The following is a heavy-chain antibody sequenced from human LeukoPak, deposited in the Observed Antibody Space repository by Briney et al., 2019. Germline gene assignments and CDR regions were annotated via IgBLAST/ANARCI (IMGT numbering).Heavy chain of an antibody. CDR1: GVTFSSYA. J-gene: IGHJ4*02. CDR3: AKGAPGSEAVAGDFDC. D-gene: IGHD6-19*01. Sequence: GGSLRLSCAASGVTFSSYAMSWVRQPPGKGLEWVSAISGSGGSTYYADSVKGRFTISRDNSKNTLYLQMNSLRAEDTAVYYCAKGAPGSEAVAGDFDCWGQGTLVTVSS. CDR2: ISGSGGST. V-gene: IGHV3-23*01.